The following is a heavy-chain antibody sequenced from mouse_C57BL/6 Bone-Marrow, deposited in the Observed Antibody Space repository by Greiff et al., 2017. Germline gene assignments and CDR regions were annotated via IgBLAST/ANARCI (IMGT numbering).Heavy chain of an antibody. Sequence: VQLQQSGPELVKPGASVKISCKASGYSFTGYYMNWVKQSPEKSLEWIGEINPSTGGTTYNQKFKAKATLTVDKSSSTAYMQLKSLTSEDSAVYYCASVYYDYLYYYAMDYWGQGTSVTVSS. CDR1: GYSFTGYY. D-gene: IGHD2-4*01. CDR2: INPSTGGT. J-gene: IGHJ4*01. CDR3: ASVYYDYLYYYAMDY. V-gene: IGHV1-42*01.